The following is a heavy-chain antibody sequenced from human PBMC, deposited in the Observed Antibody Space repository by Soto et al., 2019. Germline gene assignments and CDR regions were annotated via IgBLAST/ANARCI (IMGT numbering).Heavy chain of an antibody. V-gene: IGHV1-69*13. Sequence: ASVKVSCKASGGTFSSYAISWVRQAPGQGPEWMGGIIPIFGTANYAQKFQGRVTITADESTSTAYMELSSLRSEDTAVYYCARGGGELIFMDVWGQGTTVTVSS. CDR2: IIPIFGTA. D-gene: IGHD3-10*01. CDR3: ARGGGELIFMDV. J-gene: IGHJ6*02. CDR1: GGTFSSYA.